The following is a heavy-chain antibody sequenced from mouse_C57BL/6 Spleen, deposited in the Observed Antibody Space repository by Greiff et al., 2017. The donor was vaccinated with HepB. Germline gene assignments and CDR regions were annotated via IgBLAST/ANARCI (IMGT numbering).Heavy chain of an antibody. D-gene: IGHD2-5*01. CDR3: ARRGYSNSFDY. V-gene: IGHV1-80*01. Sequence: QVHVKQSGAELVKPGASVKISCKASGYAFSSYWMNWVKQRPGKGLEWIGQIYPGDGDTNYNGKFKGKATLTADKSSSTAYMQLSSLTSEDSAVYFCARRGYSNSFDYWGQGTTLTVSS. CDR2: IYPGDGDT. CDR1: GYAFSSYW. J-gene: IGHJ2*01.